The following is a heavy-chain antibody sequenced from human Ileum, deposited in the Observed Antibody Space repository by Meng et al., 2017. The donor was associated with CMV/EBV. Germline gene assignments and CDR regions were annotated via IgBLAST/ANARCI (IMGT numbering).Heavy chain of an antibody. CDR3: ARWYSSSWYSGVDVAMDV. J-gene: IGHJ6*02. CDR1: GYTFTSYG. CDR2: ISAYNGNT. V-gene: IGHV1-18*01. D-gene: IGHD6-13*01. Sequence: ASVKVSCKASGYTFTSYGISWVRQAPGQGLEWMGWISAYNGNTNYAQKLQGRVTMTTDTSTSTAYMELRSLRSDDTAVYYCARWYSSSWYSGVDVAMDVWGQGTTVTVSS.